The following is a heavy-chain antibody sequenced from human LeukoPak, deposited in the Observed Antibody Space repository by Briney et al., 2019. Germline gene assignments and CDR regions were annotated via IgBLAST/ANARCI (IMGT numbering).Heavy chain of an antibody. D-gene: IGHD2-15*01. CDR1: GFTFNKYG. CDR2: ISNGGRST. V-gene: IGHV3-23*01. Sequence: PGGPLRLSCAASGFTFNKYGLSWVRQAPGKGLEWVSGISNGGRSTYYADSVKGRFTISRDNSKNTLYLQMNSLRAEDTAVYYCAKSQRGSQPLLRKESYYFDYWGQGTLVTVSS. J-gene: IGHJ4*02. CDR3: AKSQRGSQPLLRKESYYFDY.